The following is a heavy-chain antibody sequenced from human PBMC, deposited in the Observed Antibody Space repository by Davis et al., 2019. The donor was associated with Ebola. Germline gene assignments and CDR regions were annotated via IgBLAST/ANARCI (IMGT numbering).Heavy chain of an antibody. D-gene: IGHD5-24*01. Sequence: GSLRLSCTVSGDSISSYYWNWMRQPPGKGLEWIGYIFHRGSAVYNPSLNSRVSISLDTPKNQISLKLTSVTAADTALYYCARPRRDPYANEAFDIWGQGTMVTVSS. V-gene: IGHV4-59*01. CDR2: IFHRGSA. J-gene: IGHJ3*02. CDR1: GDSISSYY. CDR3: ARPRRDPYANEAFDI.